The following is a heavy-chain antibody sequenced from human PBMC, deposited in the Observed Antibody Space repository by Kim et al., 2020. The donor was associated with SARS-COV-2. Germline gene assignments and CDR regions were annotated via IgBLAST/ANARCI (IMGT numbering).Heavy chain of an antibody. J-gene: IGHJ4*02. CDR1: GFTFSSYA. Sequence: GGSLRLSCAASGFTFSSYAMSWVRQAPGKGLEWVSAISGSGGSTYYADSVKGRFTISRDNSKNTLYLQRNSLRAEDTAVYYCAKDQGDSSGWGGICLGWGRGTLVTVSS. CDR2: ISGSGGST. D-gene: IGHD6-19*01. CDR3: AKDQGDSSGWGGICLG. V-gene: IGHV3-23*01.